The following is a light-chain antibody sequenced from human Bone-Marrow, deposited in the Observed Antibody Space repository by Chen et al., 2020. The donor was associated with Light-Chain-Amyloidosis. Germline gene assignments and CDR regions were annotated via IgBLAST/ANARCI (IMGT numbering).Light chain of an antibody. Sequence: DIVMTQSPLSLPVTPGEPASISCRSSQSLLHSNGYNYLDWYLQKPGQSPQLLIYLGSNRASGVPDRVSGRGSGTDFTLKSSRVEAEDVGVYYCMQALQTPRTLGQGTKVEIK. CDR1: QSLLHSNGYNY. CDR3: MQALQTPRT. CDR2: LGS. V-gene: IGKV2-28*01. J-gene: IGKJ1*01.